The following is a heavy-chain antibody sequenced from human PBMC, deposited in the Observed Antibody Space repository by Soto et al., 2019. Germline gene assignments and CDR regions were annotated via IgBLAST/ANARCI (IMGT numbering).Heavy chain of an antibody. Sequence: QVQLQESGPGLVKPSETLSLTCTVSGGSIISYYWSWIRQPPGKGLEWIGYIYYSGSTNYNPSLKSRVTISLDTSKNQFSLKLSSVTAADTAVYYCARPGWRNAPYDDFDIWGQGTMVTVSS. J-gene: IGHJ3*02. CDR1: GGSIISYY. CDR2: IYYSGST. D-gene: IGHD6-19*01. V-gene: IGHV4-59*01. CDR3: ARPGWRNAPYDDFDI.